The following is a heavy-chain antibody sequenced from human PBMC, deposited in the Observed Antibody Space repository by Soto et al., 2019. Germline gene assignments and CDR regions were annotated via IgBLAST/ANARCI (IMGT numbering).Heavy chain of an antibody. Sequence: PGGSLRLSCAASGFSFSTFWMHWVRQAPGKGLVWVSRIDSDGSSTTYADSVKGRFTISRDNAKNTLYLQMNSLRAEDTAVYYCARDYYYYAMGVWGQGTTVTSP. CDR1: GFSFSTFW. J-gene: IGHJ6*02. CDR3: ARDYYYYAMGV. V-gene: IGHV3-74*01. CDR2: IDSDGSST.